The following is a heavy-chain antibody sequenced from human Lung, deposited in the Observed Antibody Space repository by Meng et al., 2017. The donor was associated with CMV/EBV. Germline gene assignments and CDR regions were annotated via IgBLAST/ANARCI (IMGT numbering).Heavy chain of an antibody. CDR3: ARGTAIVQYISSGLDS. CDR1: GGTFTGYA. CDR2: IIPILGTV. D-gene: IGHD2-15*01. J-gene: IGHJ3*02. Sequence: SVXVSXKASGGTFTGYAVGWVRQAPGQGLEWMGGIIPILGTVNYAQNFQDRVTITADESTVTAYMELSSLRSEDTAVYYCARGTAIVQYISSGLDSWGQGXMVTVSS. V-gene: IGHV1-69*13.